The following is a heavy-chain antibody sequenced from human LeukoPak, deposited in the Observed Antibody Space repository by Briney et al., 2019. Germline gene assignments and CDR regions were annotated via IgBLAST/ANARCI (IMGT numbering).Heavy chain of an antibody. D-gene: IGHD3-10*01. CDR3: TREEGAWGYGSSGFDS. V-gene: IGHV4-59*13. CDR2: MSYSGIS. CDR1: GVSIRSYF. Sequence: SETLSLTCSVSGVSIRSYFWSWIRQTPGKGLEWIGFMSYSGISNYNLSLKSRVTISLDTSRNQFSLRLNSVTAADTAIYYCTREEGAWGYGSSGFDSWGQGILVAVSS. J-gene: IGHJ4*02.